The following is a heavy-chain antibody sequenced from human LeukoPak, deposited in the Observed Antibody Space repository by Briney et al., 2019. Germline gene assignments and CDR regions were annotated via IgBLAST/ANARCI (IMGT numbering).Heavy chain of an antibody. CDR1: GITFSSYA. D-gene: IGHD1-14*01. V-gene: IGHV3-23*01. CDR3: ARHWTGTKSFDY. CDR2: ISASDGST. Sequence: PGGSLRLSCAAFGITFSSYAMSWVRQAPGKGLEWVSAISASDGSTYYADSVKGRFTISRDNSKNTLYLQMNSLRVEDTAVYYCARHWTGTKSFDYWGQGTLVTVSS. J-gene: IGHJ4*02.